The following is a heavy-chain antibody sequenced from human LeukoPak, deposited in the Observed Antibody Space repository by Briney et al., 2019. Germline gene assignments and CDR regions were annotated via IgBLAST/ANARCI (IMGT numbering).Heavy chain of an antibody. CDR3: ARRGLDY. J-gene: IGHJ4*02. V-gene: IGHV1-18*01. CDR1: GGTFNSYA. CDR2: INTYNGDT. D-gene: IGHD3-16*01. Sequence: ASVKVSCKASGGTFNSYAINWVRQAPGQGLEWMGWINTYNGDTNYIQKFQGRVTVTTDTSTTTAYMELRSLRSDDTAVYYCARRGLDYWGQGTLVTVSS.